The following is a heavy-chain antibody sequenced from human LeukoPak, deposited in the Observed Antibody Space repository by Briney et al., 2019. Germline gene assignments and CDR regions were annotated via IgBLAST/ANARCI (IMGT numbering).Heavy chain of an antibody. CDR1: GFTVSSNY. CDR2: ISYDGNKE. V-gene: IGHV3-30*03. CDR3: ARERATSTSTWSFDY. Sequence: GGSLRLSCAASGFTVSSNYMSWVRQAPGKGLEWVAVISYDGNKEYYVDSVKGRFTISRDNSKNMLYLQMDSLRAEDTAVYHCARERATSTSTWSFDYWGQGTLVTVSS. D-gene: IGHD2-2*01. J-gene: IGHJ4*02.